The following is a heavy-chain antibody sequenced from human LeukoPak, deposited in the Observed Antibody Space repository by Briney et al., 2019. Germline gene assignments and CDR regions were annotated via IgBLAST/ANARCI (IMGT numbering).Heavy chain of an antibody. CDR2: IYTSGST. V-gene: IGHV4-61*02. Sequence: PSETLSLTCTVSGGSISSGSYYWSWIRQPAGKGLEWIGRIYTSGSTNYNPSLKSRVTISVDTSKNQFSLKLSSVTAADTAVYYCARVQREAATTIGGYFDYWGQGTLVTVSS. CDR1: GGSISSGSYY. J-gene: IGHJ4*02. CDR3: ARVQREAATTIGGYFDY. D-gene: IGHD5-12*01.